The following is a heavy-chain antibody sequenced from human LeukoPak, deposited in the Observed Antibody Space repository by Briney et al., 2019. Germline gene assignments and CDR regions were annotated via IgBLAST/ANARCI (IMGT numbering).Heavy chain of an antibody. CDR2: INHSGST. CDR1: GGSFSGYY. D-gene: IGHD3-3*01. J-gene: IGHJ4*02. V-gene: IGHV4-34*01. Sequence: SETLSLTCAVYGGSFSGYYWSWIRQPPGKGLEWIGEINHSGSTNYNPSLKSRVTISVDTSKNQFSLKLTSVTAADTAIYYCASLIGIRSFLYWGQGTLVTVSS. CDR3: ASLIGIRSFLY.